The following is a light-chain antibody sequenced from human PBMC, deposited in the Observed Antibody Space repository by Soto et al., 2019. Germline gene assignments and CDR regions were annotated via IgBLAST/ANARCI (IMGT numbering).Light chain of an antibody. CDR1: QSVSIN. J-gene: IGKJ5*01. Sequence: EIVMTQSPATLSVSPGEIATLSCRASQSVSINLAWYQQKPGQAPRLLIYAASTRDTGIPVKFSGSGSGTEFTRTISSLQSEDFAVYYCQQYDDWPPITFGQGTRVEIK. V-gene: IGKV3-15*01. CDR3: QQYDDWPPIT. CDR2: AAS.